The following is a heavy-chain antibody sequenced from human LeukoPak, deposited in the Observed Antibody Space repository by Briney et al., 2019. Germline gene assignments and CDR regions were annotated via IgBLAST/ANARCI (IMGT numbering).Heavy chain of an antibody. CDR2: INHSGST. Sequence: SETLSLTCAVYGGSFSGYYWSWIRQPPGKGLEWIGEINHSGSTNYNPSLKSRVTKSVDTSKNQFSLKLSSVTAADTAVYYCARQGPQIVVVPAAIWFDPWGQGTLVTVSS. D-gene: IGHD2-2*01. CDR1: GGSFSGYY. J-gene: IGHJ5*02. CDR3: ARQGPQIVVVPAAIWFDP. V-gene: IGHV4-34*01.